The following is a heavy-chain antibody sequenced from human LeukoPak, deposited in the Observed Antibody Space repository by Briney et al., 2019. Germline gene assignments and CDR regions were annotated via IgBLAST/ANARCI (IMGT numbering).Heavy chain of an antibody. CDR2: ISRSSDSV. CDR1: GFTFSSYT. CDR3: ARDRSTATGYFDY. J-gene: IGHJ4*02. V-gene: IGHV3-48*04. D-gene: IGHD4-17*01. Sequence: GGSLRLSCAASGFTFSSYTMNWVRQAPGKGLEWVSYISRSSDSVYYAGSVKGRFTISRDNAKNSLYLQLNSLRAEDTAVYYCARDRSTATGYFDYWGQGTLVTVSS.